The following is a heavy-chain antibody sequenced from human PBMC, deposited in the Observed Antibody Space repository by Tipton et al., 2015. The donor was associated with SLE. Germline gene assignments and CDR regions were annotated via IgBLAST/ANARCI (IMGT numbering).Heavy chain of an antibody. D-gene: IGHD1-7*01. CDR2: ILGSGSST. CDR3: AKAFSWNFDYYYMDV. CDR1: RFTFSAHA. V-gene: IGHV3-23*01. J-gene: IGHJ6*03. Sequence: SLRLSCAASRFTFSAHAMSWVRQAPGKGLEWISGILGSGSSTYYADSVRGRFTISRDNSNNTLFLQMNSLRAEDTAAYYCAKAFSWNFDYYYMDVWGKGTTVTVSS.